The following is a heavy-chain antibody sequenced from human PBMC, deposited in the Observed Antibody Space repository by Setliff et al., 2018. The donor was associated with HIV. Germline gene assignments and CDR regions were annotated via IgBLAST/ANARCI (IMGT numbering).Heavy chain of an antibody. CDR1: GGSISRRDYC. J-gene: IGHJ3*02. V-gene: IGHV4-39*01. CDR3: ARHSIAVVIGVPERDDAFDI. CDR2: VYCTWNT. Sequence: SETLSLTCTVSGGSISRRDYCWGWIRQPPGKGLEWIGSVYCTWNTYYNPSLKSRVTVSVDTSKNQFSLKLSSVTAADTAVYYCARHSIAVVIGVPERDDAFDIWGHGTMVTVSS. D-gene: IGHD2-21*01.